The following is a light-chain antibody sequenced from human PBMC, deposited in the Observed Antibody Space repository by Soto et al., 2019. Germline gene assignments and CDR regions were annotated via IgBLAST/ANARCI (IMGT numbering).Light chain of an antibody. Sequence: ETVLTQSPGTLSLSPGERATLSCRASRSVSSSSLAWYQQRPGQAPRLLISGASSRAADIPDRFSGSGSGTDFTLTISRLEPEDFAVYYCQQYGSSPRTFGQGTKVDIK. CDR1: RSVSSSS. V-gene: IGKV3-20*01. CDR3: QQYGSSPRT. CDR2: GAS. J-gene: IGKJ1*01.